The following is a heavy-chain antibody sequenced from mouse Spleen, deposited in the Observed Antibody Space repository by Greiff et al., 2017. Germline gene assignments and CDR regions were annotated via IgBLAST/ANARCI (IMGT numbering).Heavy chain of an antibody. J-gene: IGHJ2*01. CDR2: INPSNGRT. D-gene: IGHD4-1*01. Sequence: QVQLQQPGAELVKPGASVKLSCKASGYTFTSYWMHWVKQRPGQGLEWIGEINPSNGRTNYNEKFKSKATLTVDKSSSTAYMQLSSLTSEDSAVYYCALGRSYYFDYWGQGTTLTVSS. V-gene: IGHV1S81*02. CDR3: ALGRSYYFDY. CDR1: GYTFTSYW.